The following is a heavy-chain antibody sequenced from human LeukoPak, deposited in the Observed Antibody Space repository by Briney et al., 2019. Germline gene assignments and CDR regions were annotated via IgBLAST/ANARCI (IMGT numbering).Heavy chain of an antibody. J-gene: IGHJ6*03. CDR2: ISSSSFFI. CDR3: AREGVVRGVIISYMDV. V-gene: IGHV3-21*04. CDR1: GFTFSTYT. D-gene: IGHD3-10*01. Sequence: GGSLRLSCVASGFTFSTYTMNWVRQAPGKGLEWVSSISSSSFFISYADSVKGRFTISRDNAKNSLYLQMNSLRAEDTALYYCAREGVVRGVIISYMDVWGKGTTVTVSS.